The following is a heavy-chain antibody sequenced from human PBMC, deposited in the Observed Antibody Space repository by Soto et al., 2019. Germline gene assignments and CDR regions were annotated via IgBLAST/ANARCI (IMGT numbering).Heavy chain of an antibody. CDR1: GYTFTSYD. Sequence: GASVKVSCKASGYTFTSYDINWVRQATGQGLEWMGWMSPNNGNTGYAQKLQGRVTMTTDTSTSTAYMELSSLRSEDTAVYYCARDYYDSSGYSNDAFDIWGQGTMVTVSS. D-gene: IGHD3-22*01. V-gene: IGHV1-8*01. CDR3: ARDYYDSSGYSNDAFDI. CDR2: MSPNNGNT. J-gene: IGHJ3*02.